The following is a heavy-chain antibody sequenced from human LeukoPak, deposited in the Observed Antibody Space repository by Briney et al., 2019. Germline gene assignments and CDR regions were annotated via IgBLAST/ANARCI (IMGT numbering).Heavy chain of an antibody. CDR1: GGSFSDYY. D-gene: IGHD3-22*01. V-gene: IGHV4-34*01. CDR2: INHSGST. Sequence: SETLSLTCAVYGGSFSDYYWSWIRQPPGKGLEWIGEINHSGSTNYNPSPKSRVTISVDTSKNQFSLKLSSVTAADTAVYYCARVDEGVDSSGYPWIYFDYWGQGTLVTVSS. J-gene: IGHJ4*02. CDR3: ARVDEGVDSSGYPWIYFDY.